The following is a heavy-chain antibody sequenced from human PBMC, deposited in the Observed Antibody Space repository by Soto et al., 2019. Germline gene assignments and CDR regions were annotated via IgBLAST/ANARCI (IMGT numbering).Heavy chain of an antibody. J-gene: IGHJ6*02. CDR1: GFTFSSYA. Sequence: EVQLLESGGGLVQPGGSLRLSCAASGFTFSSYAMSWVRQAPGKGLEWVSAISGSGGSTYYADSVKGRFTISRDNSKNTLDLQMNSLRAEDTAVYYCAKDIWNCSPYYYGMDVWGQGTTVTVSS. CDR2: ISGSGGST. D-gene: IGHD1-7*01. V-gene: IGHV3-23*01. CDR3: AKDIWNCSPYYYGMDV.